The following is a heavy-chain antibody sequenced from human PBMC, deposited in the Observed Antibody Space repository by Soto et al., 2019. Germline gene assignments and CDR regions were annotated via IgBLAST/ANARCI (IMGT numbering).Heavy chain of an antibody. CDR3: ARVRYYYGSGSYYLDY. D-gene: IGHD3-10*01. V-gene: IGHV4-59*01. J-gene: IGHJ4*02. CDR2: IYYSGST. CDR1: GGSISSCY. Sequence: SETLSLTCTVSGGSISSCYWSWIRQPPGKGLEWIGYIYYSGSTNYNPSLKSRVTISVDTSKNQFSLKLSSVTAADTAVYYCARVRYYYGSGSYYLDYWGQGTLVTVSS.